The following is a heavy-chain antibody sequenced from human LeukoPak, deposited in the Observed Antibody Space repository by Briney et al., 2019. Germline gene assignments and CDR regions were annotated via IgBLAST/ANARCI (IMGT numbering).Heavy chain of an antibody. D-gene: IGHD5-18*01. CDR2: INPSGGST. J-gene: IGHJ6*03. Sequence: ASVKVSCKASGYTFTSYYMHWVRQAPGQGLEWMGIINPSGGSTSYAQKFQGRVTMTRDMSTSTVYMELSSLRAEDTAVYYCAKVEEPDTAMIKYYYYYYMDVWGKGTTVTVSS. CDR3: AKVEEPDTAMIKYYYYYYMDV. V-gene: IGHV1-46*01. CDR1: GYTFTSYY.